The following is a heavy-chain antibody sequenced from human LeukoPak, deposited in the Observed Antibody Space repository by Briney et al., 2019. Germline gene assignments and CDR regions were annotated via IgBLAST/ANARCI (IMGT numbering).Heavy chain of an antibody. CDR1: GFTFSSYA. J-gene: IGHJ4*02. D-gene: IGHD6-13*01. CDR2: ISSNGGST. CDR3: AREVRAAAGMGYFDY. V-gene: IGHV3-64*04. Sequence: PGGSLRLSCSASGFTFSSYAMHWVRQAPGKGLEYVSAISSNGGSTYYADSVKGRFTISRDNSKNTLYLQMNSLRAEDTAVYYCAREVRAAAGMGYFDYWGQGTLVTVSS.